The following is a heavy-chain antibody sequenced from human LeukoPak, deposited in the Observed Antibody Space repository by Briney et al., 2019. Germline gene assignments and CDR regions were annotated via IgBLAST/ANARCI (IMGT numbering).Heavy chain of an antibody. CDR2: FDPEDGET. Sequence: GASVKVSCKVSGYTLTELSMHWVRQAPGKGLEWMGGFDPEDGETIYAQKFQGRVTMTEDASTDTAYMELSSLRSEDTAVYYRATTPRPMVRGVTNWFDPWGQGTLVTVSS. CDR1: GYTLTELS. V-gene: IGHV1-24*01. J-gene: IGHJ5*02. D-gene: IGHD3-10*01. CDR3: ATTPRPMVRGVTNWFDP.